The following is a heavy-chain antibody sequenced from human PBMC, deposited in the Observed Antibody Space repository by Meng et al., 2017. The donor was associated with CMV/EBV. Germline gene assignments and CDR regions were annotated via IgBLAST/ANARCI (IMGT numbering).Heavy chain of an antibody. CDR1: GFSLSTSGVG. CDR2: IYWDDDK. D-gene: IGHD6-13*01. J-gene: IGHJ4*02. CDR3: ARIAAAGRFDY. V-gene: IGHV2-5*02. Sequence: ITFKASGPTLVKPPQTSTLTGPFSGFSLSTSGVGVGWIRQPPGKALEWLALIYWDDDKRYSPSLKSRLTITKDTSKNQVVLTMTNMDPVDTATYYCARIAAAGRFDYWGQGTLVTVSS.